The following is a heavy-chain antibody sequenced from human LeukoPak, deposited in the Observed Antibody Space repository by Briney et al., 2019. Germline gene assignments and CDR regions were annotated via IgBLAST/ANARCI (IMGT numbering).Heavy chain of an antibody. CDR2: IGSYNGNT. CDR3: ARGDYYDSSGYYYVQNNWFNP. J-gene: IGHJ5*02. D-gene: IGHD3-22*01. Sequence: ASVKVSCKASGDTFTKFGIIWVRQAPGQGLEWMGWIGSYNGNTNYAQKLQGRITMTTDTSTSTAYMELRSLLSDDTAVYYCARGDYYDSSGYYYVQNNWFNPWGQGTLVTVSS. CDR1: GDTFTKFG. V-gene: IGHV1-18*01.